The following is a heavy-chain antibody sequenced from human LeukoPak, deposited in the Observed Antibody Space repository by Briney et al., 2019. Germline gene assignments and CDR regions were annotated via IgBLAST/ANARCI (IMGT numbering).Heavy chain of an antibody. CDR1: GVSISSSSYY. D-gene: IGHD5-12*01. V-gene: IGHV4-39*07. CDR2: IYYSGST. CDR3: ARVSGYDWESFYDY. Sequence: SETLSLTCTVSGVSISSSSYYWGWIRQPPGKGLEWIGSIYYSGSTYYNPALKSRVTISVDTSKNPSSLRLSSVTAADTAVYYCARVSGYDWESFYDYWGQGTLVTVSS. J-gene: IGHJ4*02.